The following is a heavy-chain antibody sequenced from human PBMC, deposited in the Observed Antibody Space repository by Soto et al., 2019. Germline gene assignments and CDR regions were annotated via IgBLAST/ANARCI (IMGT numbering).Heavy chain of an antibody. Sequence: GGSLRLSCAASVFTFSSYWMSWVRQAPGKGLEWVANIKQDGSEKYYVDSVKGRFTISRDNAKNSLYLQMNSLRAEDTAVYYCARTALVYSGSYFGEGWFDPWGQGTLVTVSS. D-gene: IGHD1-26*01. CDR1: VFTFSSYW. V-gene: IGHV3-7*05. CDR2: IKQDGSEK. CDR3: ARTALVYSGSYFGEGWFDP. J-gene: IGHJ5*02.